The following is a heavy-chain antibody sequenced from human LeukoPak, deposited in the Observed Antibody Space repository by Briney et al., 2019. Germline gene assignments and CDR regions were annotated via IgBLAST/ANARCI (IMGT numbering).Heavy chain of an antibody. V-gene: IGHV3-48*04. D-gene: IGHD1-14*01. Sequence: PGGSLRLSCATSGLTFSVSGMNWVRQAPGKGLEWVSYISGSSSAIYYADSVKGRFTISRDNAKNSLYLQMNSLRAEDTAVYYCAKDFGDPRTTPGADRLFDYWGQGTLVTVS. CDR1: GLTFSVSG. J-gene: IGHJ4*02. CDR3: AKDFGDPRTTPGADRLFDY. CDR2: ISGSSSAI.